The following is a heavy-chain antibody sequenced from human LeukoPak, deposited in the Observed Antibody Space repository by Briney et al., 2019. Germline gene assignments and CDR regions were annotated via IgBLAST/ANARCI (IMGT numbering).Heavy chain of an antibody. J-gene: IGHJ3*02. CDR3: ARSPAYGDYGSAFDI. D-gene: IGHD4-17*01. CDR1: GYTFTGYY. V-gene: IGHV1-2*02. CDR2: INPNSGGT. Sequence: APVKVSCKASGYTFTGYYMHWVRQAPGQGLEWMGWINPNSGGTNYAQKFQGRVTMTRDTSISTAYMELSRLRSDDTAVYYCARSPAYGDYGSAFDIWGQGTMSPSLQ.